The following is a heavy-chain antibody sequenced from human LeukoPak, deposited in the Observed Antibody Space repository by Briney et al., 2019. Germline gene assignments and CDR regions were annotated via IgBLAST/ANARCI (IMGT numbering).Heavy chain of an antibody. CDR2: ISAYNGNT. Sequence: ASVKVSCKASGYTFTSYGISWVRQAPGQGLEWMGWISAYNGNTNYAQKLQGRVTMTTDTSTSTAYMELRSLRSDDTAVYYCARDWQALRDYGDYFNWFDPWGQGTLVTVS. CDR1: GYTFTSYG. J-gene: IGHJ5*02. V-gene: IGHV1-18*01. D-gene: IGHD4-17*01. CDR3: ARDWQALRDYGDYFNWFDP.